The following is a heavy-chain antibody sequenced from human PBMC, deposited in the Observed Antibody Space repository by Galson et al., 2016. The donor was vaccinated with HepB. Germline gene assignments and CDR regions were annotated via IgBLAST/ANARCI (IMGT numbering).Heavy chain of an antibody. CDR3: ARDTSATNDAFDY. D-gene: IGHD2-8*01. CDR2: IYTDGRT. CDR1: GFNVNGNY. V-gene: IGHV3-53*01. J-gene: IGHJ4*02. Sequence: SLRLSCAASGFNVNGNYMTWVRQAPGKGVEWVSVIYTDGRTYYADSLKGRFTSYRDNSKNTVYLQMNSPRADDTAIYHCARDTSATNDAFDYWGQGTLVTVSS.